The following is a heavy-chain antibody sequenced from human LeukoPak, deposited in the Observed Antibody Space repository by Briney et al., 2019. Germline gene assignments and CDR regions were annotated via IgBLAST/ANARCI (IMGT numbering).Heavy chain of an antibody. J-gene: IGHJ4*02. CDR1: GGSISSYY. D-gene: IGHD3-9*01. CDR3: ARHGTYYDILTGYYVPFDY. V-gene: IGHV4-59*08. Sequence: PSETLSLTCTVSGGSISSYYWSWIRQPPGKGLEWIGYIYYSGSTNYNPSLKSRVTISVDTSKNQFSLKLSSVTAAGTAVYYCARHGTYYDILTGYYVPFDYWGQGTLVTVSS. CDR2: IYYSGST.